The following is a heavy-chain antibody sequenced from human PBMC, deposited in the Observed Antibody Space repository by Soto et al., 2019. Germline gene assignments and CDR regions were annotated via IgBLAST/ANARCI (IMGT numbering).Heavy chain of an antibody. J-gene: IGHJ4*02. CDR3: ARHDWDKPFDY. Sequence: PETLYLPCTVSGGSISTSSDFWCWIRQPPGKGLEWIGSIYYSGSTYYNPSLKSRVTISVDTSKNQFSLKLSSVTAADTAVYYCARHDWDKPFDYWGKGTLVTVS. D-gene: IGHD3-9*01. CDR1: GGSISTSSDF. V-gene: IGHV4-39*01. CDR2: IYYSGST.